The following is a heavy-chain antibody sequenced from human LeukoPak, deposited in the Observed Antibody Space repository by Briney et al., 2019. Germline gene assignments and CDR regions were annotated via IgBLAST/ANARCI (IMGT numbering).Heavy chain of an antibody. V-gene: IGHV4-34*01. Sequence: SETLSLTCTVSGASISRDYWSWIRQPPGKGLEWIGEINHSGGTNYNPSLKSRVTISVDTSKNQFSLRLSSVTAADTAVYYCARCNGNNSLVGLNYWGQGTLVIVSS. CDR2: INHSGGT. CDR3: ARCNGNNSLVGLNY. D-gene: IGHD2/OR15-2a*01. CDR1: GASISRDY. J-gene: IGHJ4*02.